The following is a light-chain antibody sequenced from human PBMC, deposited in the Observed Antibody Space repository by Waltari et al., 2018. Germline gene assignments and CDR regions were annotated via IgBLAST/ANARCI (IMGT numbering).Light chain of an antibody. Sequence: QSALTQPASVSGSPGQSITISCTGPSSDIGGYDFVSWYQQHPGKAPKLMIYDVSHRPSGVSSRFSGSKSGNTASLTISGLQAEDEADYYCSSYTTTYTFVFGGGTKLTVL. CDR1: SSDIGGYDF. J-gene: IGLJ3*02. CDR2: DVS. V-gene: IGLV2-14*03. CDR3: SSYTTTYTFV.